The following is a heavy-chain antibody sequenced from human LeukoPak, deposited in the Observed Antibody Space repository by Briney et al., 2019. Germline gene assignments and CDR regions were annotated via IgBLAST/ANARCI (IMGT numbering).Heavy chain of an antibody. CDR2: IYTSGST. V-gene: IGHV4-4*07. Sequence: SETLSLTCTVSGGSISSYFWSWIRQPAGKGLERIGRIYTSGSTNYNPSLKSRVTMSVDTSKNQFSLKLSSVTAADTAVYYCARWGYYGSGSYFEYWGQGTLVTVSS. J-gene: IGHJ4*02. D-gene: IGHD3-10*01. CDR1: GGSISSYF. CDR3: ARWGYYGSGSYFEY.